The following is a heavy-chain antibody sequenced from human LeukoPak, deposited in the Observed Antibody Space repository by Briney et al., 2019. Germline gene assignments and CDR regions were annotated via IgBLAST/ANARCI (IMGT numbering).Heavy chain of an antibody. V-gene: IGHV1-24*01. CDR3: ARDKEMATIMGWFDP. Sequence: ASVKVSCKVSGYTLTELSMHWVRQAPGKGLEWMGGFDPEDGETIYAQKFQGRVTMTEDTSTDTAYMELSSLRSEDTAVYYCARDKEMATIMGWFDPWGQGTLVTVSS. CDR2: FDPEDGET. J-gene: IGHJ5*02. CDR1: GYTLTELS. D-gene: IGHD5-24*01.